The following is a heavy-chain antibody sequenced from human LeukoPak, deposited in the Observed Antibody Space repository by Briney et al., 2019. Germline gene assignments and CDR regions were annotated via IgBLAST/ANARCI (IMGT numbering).Heavy chain of an antibody. J-gene: IGHJ4*02. CDR1: GGTFSSYA. Sequence: SVKVSCKASGGTFSSYAISWVRQAPGQGLEWMGGIIPIFGTANYAQKFQGRVTITTDESTSTAYMELSSLRSGDTAVYYCARDPGIAVAGPLRYWGQGTLVTVSS. D-gene: IGHD6-19*01. V-gene: IGHV1-69*05. CDR2: IIPIFGTA. CDR3: ARDPGIAVAGPLRY.